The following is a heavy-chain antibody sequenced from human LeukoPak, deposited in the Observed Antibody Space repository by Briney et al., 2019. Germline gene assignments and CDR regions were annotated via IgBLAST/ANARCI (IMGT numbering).Heavy chain of an antibody. D-gene: IGHD1-26*01. CDR1: GFTFSNHW. J-gene: IGHJ3*02. CDR3: ARTRLRGSDWDAFDI. V-gene: IGHV3-74*01. CDR2: INSGGSNI. Sequence: AGGSLRLSCAASGFTFSNHWMHWVRQAPGKGLVWVSRINSGGSNIRYADSVKGRFTISRDNAKNSLYLQMNSLRAEDTALYYCARTRLRGSDWDAFDIWGQGTMVTVSS.